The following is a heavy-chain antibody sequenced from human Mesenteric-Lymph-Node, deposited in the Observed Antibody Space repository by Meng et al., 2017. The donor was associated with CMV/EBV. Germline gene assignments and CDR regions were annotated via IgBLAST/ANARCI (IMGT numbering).Heavy chain of an antibody. CDR3: ARDSSGYYWFDP. V-gene: IGHV4-31*03. D-gene: IGHD3-22*01. J-gene: IGHJ5*02. CDR1: VDSISCGGSF. CDR2: IYHSGTT. Sequence: CTVSVDSISCGGSFWNWIRQHPGKGLEWIGSIYHSGTTYYNPSLKSRVTISVDTSKNQFSLRLSFVTAADTAVYYCARDSSGYYWFDPWGQGTLVTVSS.